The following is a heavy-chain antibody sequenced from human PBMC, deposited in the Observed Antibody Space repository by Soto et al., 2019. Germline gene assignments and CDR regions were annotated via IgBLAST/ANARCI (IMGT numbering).Heavy chain of an antibody. V-gene: IGHV3-33*01. CDR3: AREIAAAVDDYYGMDV. J-gene: IGHJ6*02. D-gene: IGHD6-13*01. CDR1: GFTFSSYG. Sequence: PGGSLRLSCAASGFTFSSYGMHWVRQAPGKGLEWVAVIWYDGSNKYYADSVKGRFTISRDNSKNTLYLQMNSLRAEDTAVYYCAREIAAAVDDYYGMDVWGQGTTVTVSS. CDR2: IWYDGSNK.